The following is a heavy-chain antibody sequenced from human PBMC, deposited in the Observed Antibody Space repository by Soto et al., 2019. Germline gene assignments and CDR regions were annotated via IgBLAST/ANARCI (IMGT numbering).Heavy chain of an antibody. CDR3: ARDSSDSSGYKWFDP. D-gene: IGHD3-22*01. CDR2: IYYSGST. J-gene: IGHJ5*02. Sequence: SETLSLTCTVSGGSVSSGSYYWSWIRQPPGKGLEWIGYIYYSGSTNYNPSLKSRVTISVDTSKNQFSLKLSSVTAADTAVYYCARDSSDSSGYKWFDPWGQGTLVTVSS. V-gene: IGHV4-61*01. CDR1: GGSVSSGSYY.